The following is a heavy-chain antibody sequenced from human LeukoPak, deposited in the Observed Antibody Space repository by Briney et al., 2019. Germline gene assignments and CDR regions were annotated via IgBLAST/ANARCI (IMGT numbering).Heavy chain of an antibody. J-gene: IGHJ4*02. Sequence: RPSETLSLTCTVSGGSISTYYWSWIRQPPGRGLEWIGYIHNSGTTNYNPSLKSRVTFSVDTSNNQFSLKLSSVTAADTAVYYCARHDEIHSGNYPFDYWGQGTLVNVSS. CDR1: GGSISTYY. V-gene: IGHV4-59*01. D-gene: IGHD1-26*01. CDR2: IHNSGTT. CDR3: ARHDEIHSGNYPFDY.